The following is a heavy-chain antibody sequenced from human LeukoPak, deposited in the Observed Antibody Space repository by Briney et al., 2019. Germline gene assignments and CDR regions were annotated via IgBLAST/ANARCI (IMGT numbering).Heavy chain of an antibody. V-gene: IGHV3-23*01. CDR2: ISNGGET. CDR3: ATSFTVILDVTHN. J-gene: IGHJ4*02. D-gene: IGHD3-22*01. Sequence: GGSLRLSWAVSGSTFMKEGLNWVRQPPGKGLEWVSAISNGGETFYAESVKGRFTISRDNSKNTLYLQMNSLRAEDTAVYYCATSFTVILDVTHNWGQGTLVTVSS. CDR1: GSTFMKEG.